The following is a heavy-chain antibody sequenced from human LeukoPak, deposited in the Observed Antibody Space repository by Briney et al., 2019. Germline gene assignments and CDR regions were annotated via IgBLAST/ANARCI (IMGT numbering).Heavy chain of an antibody. V-gene: IGHV3-74*01. CDR3: ANPAPGVVYLY. D-gene: IGHD2-8*02. CDR2: ISTDGSST. Sequence: SGGSLRLSCAASGFTFSSYWMHWVRQAPGKGLVWVSRISTDGSSTNSADSVKGRFTISRDNAKNTLYLQMNSLRAEDTAVYYCANPAPGVVYLYWGQGTLVTVSS. CDR1: GFTFSSYW. J-gene: IGHJ4*02.